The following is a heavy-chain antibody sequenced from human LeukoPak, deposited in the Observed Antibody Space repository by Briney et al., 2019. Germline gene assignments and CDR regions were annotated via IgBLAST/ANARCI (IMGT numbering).Heavy chain of an antibody. Sequence: SETLSLTCTVSGGSISSSSYYWGWIRQPPGKGLEWIGSIYYSGSTYYNPSLKSRVTISVDTSKNQSSLKLSSVTAADTAVYYCARQPYYGSGSYYDYWGQGTLVTVSS. J-gene: IGHJ4*02. D-gene: IGHD3-10*01. V-gene: IGHV4-39*01. CDR3: ARQPYYGSGSYYDY. CDR2: IYYSGST. CDR1: GGSISSSSYY.